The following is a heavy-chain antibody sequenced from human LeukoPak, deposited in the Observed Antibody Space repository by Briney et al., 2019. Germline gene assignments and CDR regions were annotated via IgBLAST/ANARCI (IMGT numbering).Heavy chain of an antibody. CDR3: AKAVITFGGVIQAYDY. D-gene: IGHD3-16*02. CDR2: ISGSGGST. J-gene: IGHJ4*02. Sequence: GGSLRLSCAASGFTFSSYAMSWVRQAPGKGLGWVSAISGSGGSTYYADSVKGRFTISRDNSKNTLYLQMNSLRAEDTAVYYCAKAVITFGGVIQAYDYWGQGTLVTVSS. V-gene: IGHV3-23*01. CDR1: GFTFSSYA.